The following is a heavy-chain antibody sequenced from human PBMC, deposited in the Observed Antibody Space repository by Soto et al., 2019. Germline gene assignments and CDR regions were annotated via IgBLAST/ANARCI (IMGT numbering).Heavy chain of an antibody. CDR1: GESLSGYF. CDR3: ARRINYGYDY. Sequence: SETLSVTCAVYGESLSGYFWTWIRQPPGKGPEWIGEIHYSGSTDYNPSLKSRVTISIDTSKNQFSLKLRSVTAADTAVYYCARRINYGYDYWGQGNLVTVSS. J-gene: IGHJ4*02. V-gene: IGHV4-34*01. CDR2: IHYSGST. D-gene: IGHD5-18*01.